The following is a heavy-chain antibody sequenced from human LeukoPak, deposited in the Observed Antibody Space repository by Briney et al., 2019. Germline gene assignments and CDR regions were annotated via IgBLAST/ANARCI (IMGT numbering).Heavy chain of an antibody. CDR2: IRYDGSNK. Sequence: GGSLRLSCAASGFTFSSYSMNWVRQAPGKGLEWVAFIRYDGSNKYYAYSVKGRLTISRDNSKNTLYLQMNSLRAEDTAVYYCAKGELWFGELPNPDYWGQGTLVTVSS. J-gene: IGHJ4*02. D-gene: IGHD3-10*01. V-gene: IGHV3-30*02. CDR3: AKGELWFGELPNPDY. CDR1: GFTFSSYS.